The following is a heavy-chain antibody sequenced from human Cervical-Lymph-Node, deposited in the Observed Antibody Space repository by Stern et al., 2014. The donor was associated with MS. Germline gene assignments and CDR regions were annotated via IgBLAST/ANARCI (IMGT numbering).Heavy chain of an antibody. V-gene: IGHV3-33*01. Sequence: VQLVESGGGVVQPGRSLRLSCAASGFTFSSYGMHWVRQAPGKGQERVAVIWNAGSNKYYADSVKDRFTITRDNSKNALYLQMNSLRAEDTAVYYCARDVDTANYYYCGMDVWGQGTTVTVSS. J-gene: IGHJ6*02. D-gene: IGHD5-18*01. CDR1: GFTFSSYG. CDR2: IWNAGSNK. CDR3: ARDVDTANYYYCGMDV.